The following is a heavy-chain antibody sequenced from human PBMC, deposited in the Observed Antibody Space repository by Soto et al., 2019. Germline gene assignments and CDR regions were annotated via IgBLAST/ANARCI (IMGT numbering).Heavy chain of an antibody. D-gene: IGHD3-10*01. CDR3: GTDQWGGAFDL. Sequence: PGGSLRLSCATSDFTISPYWMTWVRQTPGQGLEFVANIKEDGSVTNYVDSVKGRFTISRDNAKNSLYLQMNSLRAEDSAVYYCGTDQWGGAFDLWGQGTTVTVSS. J-gene: IGHJ3*01. CDR1: DFTISPYW. V-gene: IGHV3-7*01. CDR2: IKEDGSVT.